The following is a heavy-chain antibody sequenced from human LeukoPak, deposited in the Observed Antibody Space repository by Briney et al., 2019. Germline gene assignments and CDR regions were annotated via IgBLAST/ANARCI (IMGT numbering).Heavy chain of an antibody. V-gene: IGHV3-21*01. J-gene: IGHJ4*02. CDR3: ARTLVYANSSGFDY. Sequence: LTCAVSGGSISSGGYSWNWVRQAPGKGLEWVSSISSSSSYIYYADSVKGRFTISRDNAKSSLYLQMNSLRAEDTAVYYCARTLVYANSSGFDYWGQGTLVTVSS. D-gene: IGHD2-8*01. CDR1: GGSISSGGYS. CDR2: ISSSSSYI.